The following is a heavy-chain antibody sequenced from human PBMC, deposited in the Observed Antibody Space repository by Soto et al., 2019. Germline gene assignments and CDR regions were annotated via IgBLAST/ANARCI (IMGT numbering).Heavy chain of an antibody. D-gene: IGHD6-13*01. V-gene: IGHV1-69*13. CDR2: IIPIFGTA. CDR3: ARDSYPDSWGLSSYYYGMDV. Sequence: ASVKVSCKASGGTFSSYAISWVRQAPGQGLEWMGGIIPIFGTANYAQKFQGRVTITADESTSTAYMELSSLRSEDTAVYYCARDSYPDSWGLSSYYYGMDVWGQGTTVTVSS. CDR1: GGTFSSYA. J-gene: IGHJ6*02.